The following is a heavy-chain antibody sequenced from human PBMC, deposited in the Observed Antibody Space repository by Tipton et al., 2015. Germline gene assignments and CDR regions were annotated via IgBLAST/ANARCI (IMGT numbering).Heavy chain of an antibody. D-gene: IGHD4-23*01. V-gene: IGHV4-59*02. J-gene: IGHJ4*02. CDR2: IQYSGST. CDR1: GGSVGKYY. CDR3: ARARGRHGGLFDS. Sequence: GLVKPSEILSLTCTVSGGSVGKYYWSWIRQPPGKELEWIGYIQYSGSTNYNPSLKSRVTISVDTSKTQFSLKMNSMTASDTAVYYCARARGRHGGLFDSWGQGILVTVSS.